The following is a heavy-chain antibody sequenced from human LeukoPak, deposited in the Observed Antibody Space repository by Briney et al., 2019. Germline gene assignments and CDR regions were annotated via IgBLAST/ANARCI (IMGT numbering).Heavy chain of an antibody. J-gene: IGHJ4*02. CDR2: IGSSGTTT. D-gene: IGHD2-2*01. CDR3: AKARPCTTCSPSDY. V-gene: IGHV3-23*01. CDR1: GFTFSSDS. Sequence: GGSLRLSCAASGFTFSSDSMSWVRQAPGKGLEWVSSIGSSGTTTYYADTVKGRFTISRDNSKNTLYLQMNSLRAEDTAVYYCAKARPCTTCSPSDYWGQGTLVTVSS.